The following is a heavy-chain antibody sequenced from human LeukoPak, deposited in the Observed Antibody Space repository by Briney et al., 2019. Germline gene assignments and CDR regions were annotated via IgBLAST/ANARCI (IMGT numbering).Heavy chain of an antibody. CDR2: IYYSGST. V-gene: IGHV4-59*12. CDR1: GGSISSYY. Sequence: SETLSLTCTVSGGSISSYYWSWIRQPPGKGLEWSGYIYYSGSTNYNPSLKSRVTISVDTSKNQFSLKRSSVTAADTAVYYCARDPIAAAGLFDYWGQGTLVTVSS. D-gene: IGHD6-13*01. CDR3: ARDPIAAAGLFDY. J-gene: IGHJ4*02.